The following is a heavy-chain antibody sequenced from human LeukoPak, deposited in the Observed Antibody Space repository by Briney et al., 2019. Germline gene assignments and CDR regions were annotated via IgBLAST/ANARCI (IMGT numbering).Heavy chain of an antibody. V-gene: IGHV4-59*01. Sequence: SSETLSLTCTVSGGSISSYYWSWIRQPPGKGLEWIGYIYYSGSTNYNPSLKSRVTISVDTSKNQFSLKLSSVTAADTAVYYCARSRAVVIRSHFDYWGQGTLVTVSS. CDR3: ARSRAVVIRSHFDY. D-gene: IGHD3-22*01. CDR1: GGSISSYY. J-gene: IGHJ4*02. CDR2: IYYSGST.